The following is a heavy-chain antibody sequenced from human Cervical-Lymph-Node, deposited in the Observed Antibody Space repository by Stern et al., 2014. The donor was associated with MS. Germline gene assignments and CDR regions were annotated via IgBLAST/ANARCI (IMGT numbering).Heavy chain of an antibody. Sequence: QVQLVQSGAEVKKPGSSVKVSCKASGGTFSSYAISWVRQAPGQGLEWMGGIIPLFGTANYAQKFQGRVTITADESTSTAYMELSSLRSEDTAVYYCARESGTYYYDSSGYYYGYWGQGTLVTVSS. CDR2: IIPLFGTA. V-gene: IGHV1-69*01. CDR1: GGTFSSYA. J-gene: IGHJ4*02. D-gene: IGHD3-22*01. CDR3: ARESGTYYYDSSGYYYGY.